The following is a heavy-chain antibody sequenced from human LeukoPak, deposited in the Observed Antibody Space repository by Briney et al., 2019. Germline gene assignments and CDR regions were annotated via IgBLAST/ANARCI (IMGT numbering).Heavy chain of an antibody. CDR1: GFTFGSNA. CDR2: ISGSGGST. D-gene: IGHD4-17*01. V-gene: IGHV3-23*01. CDR3: AKDIYGDYGGLDY. Sequence: GGSLRLSCAASGFTFGSNALTWVRQAPGKGLEWVSTISGSGGSTYCADSVKGRFTISRDTAKSTLSLQMNSLRAEDTAVYYCAKDIYGDYGGLDYWGQGTLVTVSS. J-gene: IGHJ4*02.